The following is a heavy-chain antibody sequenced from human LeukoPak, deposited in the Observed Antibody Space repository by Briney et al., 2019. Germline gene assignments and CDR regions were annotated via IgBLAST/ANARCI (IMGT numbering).Heavy chain of an antibody. CDR3: ASSGWYYFYYGMAL. V-gene: IGHV4-34*01. J-gene: IGHJ6*01. Sequence: PETLSLTCAVYGGSFSGYYWSWIRQPPGKGLEWIGEINHSGSTNYNPSLKSRVTISTDTSKNQFSLKLSSVTAADTAVYYCASSGWYYFYYGMALGAQDPSVTVSS. CDR2: INHSGST. CDR1: GGSFSGYY. D-gene: IGHD6-19*01.